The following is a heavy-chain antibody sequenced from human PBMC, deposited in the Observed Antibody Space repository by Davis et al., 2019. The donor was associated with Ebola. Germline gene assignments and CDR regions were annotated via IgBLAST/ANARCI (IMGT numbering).Heavy chain of an antibody. CDR2: ISGSGGST. V-gene: IGHV3-23*01. Sequence: PGGSLRLSCAISGVTFRNYVMSWVRQAPGKGLEWVSAISGSGGSTYYADSVKGRFTISRDNSKNTLYLQMNSLRAEDTAVYYCAKAPCSSTSCFKTWFDPWGQGTLVTVSS. J-gene: IGHJ5*02. CDR3: AKAPCSSTSCFKTWFDP. D-gene: IGHD2-2*01. CDR1: GVTFRNYV.